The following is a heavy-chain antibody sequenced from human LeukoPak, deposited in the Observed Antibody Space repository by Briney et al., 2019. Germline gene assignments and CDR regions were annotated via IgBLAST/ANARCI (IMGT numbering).Heavy chain of an antibody. J-gene: IGHJ4*02. CDR2: MNPNSGNT. Sequence: ASVKVSFKASGYTFTSYDINWVRQATGQGLEWMGWMNPNSGNTGYAQKFQGRVTMTRNTSISTAYMELSSLRSEDTAVYYCANYYYGSGSYYNSWGQGTLVTVSS. CDR1: GYTFTSYD. D-gene: IGHD3-10*01. V-gene: IGHV1-8*01. CDR3: ANYYYGSGSYYNS.